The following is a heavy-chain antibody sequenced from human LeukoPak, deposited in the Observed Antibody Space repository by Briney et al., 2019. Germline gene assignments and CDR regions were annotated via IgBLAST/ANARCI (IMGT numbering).Heavy chain of an antibody. J-gene: IGHJ4*02. CDR1: GFTFSSYD. CDR3: ARDSYYYGSGYTSDFDY. CDR2: ISGSGGST. D-gene: IGHD3-10*01. Sequence: SGGSLRLSCAASGFTFSSYDMSWVRQAPGKGLEWVSAISGSGGSTYYADSVKGRFTISRDNSKNTLYLQMNSLRAEDTAVYYCARDSYYYGSGYTSDFDYWGQGTLVTVSS. V-gene: IGHV3-23*01.